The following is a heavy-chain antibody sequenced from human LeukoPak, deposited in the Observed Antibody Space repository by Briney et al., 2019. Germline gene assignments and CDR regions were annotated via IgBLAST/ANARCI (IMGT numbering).Heavy chain of an antibody. J-gene: IGHJ3*01. Sequence: PGGSLRLSCAASGFTFSSYSMNWVRQAPGKGLEWVSSISSSSSYIYYADSVKGRFTISRDNSKNTLYLQMNSLRVEDTAIYYCAKAHNGNSAYDASDVWGQGTMVTVSS. CDR2: ISSSSSYI. D-gene: IGHD4-23*01. CDR1: GFTFSSYS. V-gene: IGHV3-21*04. CDR3: AKAHNGNSAYDASDV.